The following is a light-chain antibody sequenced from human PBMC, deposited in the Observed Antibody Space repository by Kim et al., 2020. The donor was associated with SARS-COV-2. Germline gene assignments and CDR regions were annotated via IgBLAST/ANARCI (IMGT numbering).Light chain of an antibody. CDR3: WLYAGSPVV. CDR2: EVS. J-gene: IGLJ2*01. Sequence: PRQWITISCTGTSRNVGGDNLVSWYQQHPGKAPKLMIYEVSKRPSGVSNRFSGSKSGNTASLTISGLQADDEADYYCWLYAGSPVVFGGGTQLTVL. CDR1: SRNVGGDNL. V-gene: IGLV2-23*02.